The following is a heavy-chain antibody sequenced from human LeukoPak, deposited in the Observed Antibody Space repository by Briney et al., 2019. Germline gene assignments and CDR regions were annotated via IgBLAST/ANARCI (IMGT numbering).Heavy chain of an antibody. D-gene: IGHD3-3*01. CDR1: GFTFNSYA. V-gene: IGHV3-15*01. CDR2: IKSKTDGGTT. CDR3: TTLETYYENDY. Sequence: GGSLRLSCVASGFTFNSYALNWVRQAPGKGLEWVGRIKSKTDGGTTDYAAPVKGRFTISRDDSENTLYLQMNSLKTEDTAVYYCTTLETYYENDYWGQGTLVTVSS. J-gene: IGHJ4*02.